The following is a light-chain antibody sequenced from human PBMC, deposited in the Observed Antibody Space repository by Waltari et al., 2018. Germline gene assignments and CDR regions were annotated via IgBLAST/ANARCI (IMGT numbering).Light chain of an antibody. V-gene: IGKV1-33*01. Sequence: DIQMTQSPSSLSASVGDRVTITCQASQDIIKYLNWYQQKPGKAPILLIYDASNLEKGVPSRFSGSGSGTDFTFTITSLQPEDIATYYCQCYDNLPPLTFGGGTKVEIK. CDR3: QCYDNLPPLT. J-gene: IGKJ4*01. CDR1: QDIIKY. CDR2: DAS.